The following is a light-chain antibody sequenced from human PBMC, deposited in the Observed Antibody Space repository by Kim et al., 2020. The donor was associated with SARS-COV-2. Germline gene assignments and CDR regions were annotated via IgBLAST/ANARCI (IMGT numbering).Light chain of an antibody. Sequence: DIQMTQSPSTLSASVGDRVTITCRASQSISSWLAWYQQKPGKAPKLLIYKASSLESGVPSRFSGSGSGTEFTLTISSLQPDDFATYYCQQYNSTFGQGTKLEI. J-gene: IGKJ2*01. CDR3: QQYNST. CDR2: KAS. V-gene: IGKV1-5*03. CDR1: QSISSW.